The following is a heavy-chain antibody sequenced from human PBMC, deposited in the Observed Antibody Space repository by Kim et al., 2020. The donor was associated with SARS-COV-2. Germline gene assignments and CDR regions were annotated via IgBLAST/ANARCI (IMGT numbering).Heavy chain of an antibody. Sequence: GGSLRLSCAASGFTLNDHYMDWVRQAPGKGLEWVGRTRNEANSYTTEYAASVKGRFTISRDDSKNTLYLQMNSLKTEDTAVYYCARAPXRRHNXGFYHYGXXGCGQGTTXTXSS. CDR2: TRNEANSYTT. V-gene: IGHV3-72*01. J-gene: IGHJ6*02. CDR3: ARAPXRRHNXGFYHYGXXG. D-gene: IGHD4-17*01. CDR1: GFTLNDHY.